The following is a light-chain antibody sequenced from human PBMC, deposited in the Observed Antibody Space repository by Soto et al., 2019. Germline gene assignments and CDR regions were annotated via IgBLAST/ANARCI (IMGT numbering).Light chain of an antibody. CDR3: QQYNSYPGT. J-gene: IGKJ1*01. CDR1: QSISSW. CDR2: DAS. Sequence: DIQMTHSPSTLSASVGDRVTITCRASQSISSWLAWYQQKPGKAPKLLIYDASSLESGVPSRFSGSGSGTEFTLTISSLQPDDFATYYCQQYNSYPGTIGQGIKVEIX. V-gene: IGKV1-5*01.